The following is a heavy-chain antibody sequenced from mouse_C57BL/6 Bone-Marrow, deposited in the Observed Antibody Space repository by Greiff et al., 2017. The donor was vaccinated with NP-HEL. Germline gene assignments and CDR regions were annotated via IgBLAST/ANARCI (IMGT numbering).Heavy chain of an antibody. CDR2: INPYNGGT. J-gene: IGHJ2*01. CDR3: ARITIGY. Sequence: EVKLLESGPVLVKPGASVKMSCKASGYTFTDYYMNWVKQSHGKSLEWIGVINPYNGGTSYNQKFKGKATLTVDKSSSTAYMELNSLTSEDSAVYYCARITIGYWGQGTTLTVSS. D-gene: IGHD1-1*01. V-gene: IGHV1-19*01. CDR1: GYTFTDYY.